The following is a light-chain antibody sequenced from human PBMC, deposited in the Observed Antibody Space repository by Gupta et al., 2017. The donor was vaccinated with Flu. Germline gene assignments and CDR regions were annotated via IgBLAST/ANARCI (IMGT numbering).Light chain of an antibody. CDR2: KTT. Sequence: QTVVTQEPSFSVSPGVTVTLPCGLHSGSVSTSHYPSWYQQNPGQAPRTLIYKTTIRSSGVPDRFSGSILGNKAALTITGAQADDESVYYCLLYLGTVFHYVFGTGTKVTGL. J-gene: IGLJ1*01. CDR1: SGSVSTSHY. CDR3: LLYLGTVFHYV. V-gene: IGLV8-61*01.